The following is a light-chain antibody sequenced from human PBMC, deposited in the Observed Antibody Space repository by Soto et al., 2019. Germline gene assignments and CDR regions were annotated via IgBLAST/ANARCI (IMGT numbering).Light chain of an antibody. CDR3: CSLTTSHTYV. CDR1: SSDIGHYDY. V-gene: IGLV2-14*03. CDR2: HDT. Sequence: QSALAQPASVSWSPGQSITISCTGTSSDIGHYDYVSWYQQHPGKAPKLMIYHDTYRPSGVSNRYSGSKSGNSASLTISGLQADDEADYYCCSLTTSHTYVFGSGTKVTVL. J-gene: IGLJ1*01.